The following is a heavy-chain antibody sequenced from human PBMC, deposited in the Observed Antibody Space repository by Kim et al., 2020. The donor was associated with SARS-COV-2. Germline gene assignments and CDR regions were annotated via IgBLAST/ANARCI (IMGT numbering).Heavy chain of an antibody. J-gene: IGHJ4*02. CDR2: IYHSGST. CDR3: ARVGGSFYPLDY. V-gene: IGHV4-38-2*02. CDR1: GYSISSGYY. D-gene: IGHD1-26*01. Sequence: SETLSLTCTVSGYSISSGYYWGWIRQPPGKGLEWIGNIYHSGSTYYNPSLKSRVTISVDTSKNQFSLRLSSVTAADTAVYYCARVGGSFYPLDYWGQGTLVTDSS.